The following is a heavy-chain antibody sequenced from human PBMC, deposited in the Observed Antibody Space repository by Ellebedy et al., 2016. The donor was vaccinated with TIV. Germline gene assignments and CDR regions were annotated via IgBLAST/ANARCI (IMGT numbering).Heavy chain of an antibody. D-gene: IGHD3-16*01. V-gene: IGHV3-23*01. J-gene: IGHJ4*02. CDR3: AKDLFHDYVWGSYPYLAEY. CDR2: ILRCGGST. Sequence: PGGSLRPSCHPSGFPSIRYAMPWVRPAPGPGLARVSAILRCGGSTYYPDPVKGRFTVSRDNSKNTLYLQMHCLRAEDTAVYDCAKDLFHDYVWGSYPYLAEYWGQGSLVTVSS. CDR1: GFPSIRYA.